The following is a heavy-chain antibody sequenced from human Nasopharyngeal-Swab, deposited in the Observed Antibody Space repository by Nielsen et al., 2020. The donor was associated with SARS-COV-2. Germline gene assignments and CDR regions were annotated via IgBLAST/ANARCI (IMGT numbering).Heavy chain of an antibody. D-gene: IGHD3-22*01. CDR3: AKDYYDSSGYLEYYFDY. V-gene: IGHV3-30*18. CDR1: GFTFSSYG. Sequence: GESLKISCAASGFTFSSYGMHWVRQAPGKGLEWVAVISYDGSNKYYADSVKGRFTISRDNSKNTLYLQMNSLRAEDTAEYYCAKDYYDSSGYLEYYFDYWGQGTLVTVSS. J-gene: IGHJ4*02. CDR2: ISYDGSNK.